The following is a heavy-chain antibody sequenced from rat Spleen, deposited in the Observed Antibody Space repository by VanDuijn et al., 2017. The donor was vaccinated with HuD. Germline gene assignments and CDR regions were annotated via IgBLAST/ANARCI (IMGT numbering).Heavy chain of an antibody. J-gene: IGHJ3*01. CDR1: GFSLSSYG. CDR2: IWSNGGT. CDR3: TGIPNWFAY. D-gene: IGHD1-11*01. V-gene: IGHV2-13*01. Sequence: QVQLKESGPGLVQPSQTLSLTCTVSGFSLSSYGVIWVRQPPGKGLEWMGVIWSNGGTDYNSAIKSRLRLSRDTSKIQVLLKMNSLQTEDTAMYFCTGIPNWFAYWGQGTLVTVSS.